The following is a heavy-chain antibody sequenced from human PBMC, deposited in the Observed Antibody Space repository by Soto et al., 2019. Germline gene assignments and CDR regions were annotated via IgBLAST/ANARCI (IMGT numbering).Heavy chain of an antibody. CDR2: INAGNGNT. CDR3: AGSYCSSTSCYPPGAALDI. Sequence: ASVTVSCKPSVYTFNNYAMHWVRQAPGQRREWMGWINAGNGNTKYSQKLQGRVTITRDTSASTAYMELSSLRSEDTAVYYCAGSYCSSTSCYPPGAALDIRGQGTMVTVSS. D-gene: IGHD2-2*01. V-gene: IGHV1-3*01. CDR1: VYTFNNYA. J-gene: IGHJ3*02.